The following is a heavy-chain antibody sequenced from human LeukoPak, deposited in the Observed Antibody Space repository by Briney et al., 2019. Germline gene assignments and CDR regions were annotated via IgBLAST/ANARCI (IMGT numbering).Heavy chain of an antibody. CDR2: IKSDGSST. CDR1: GFSFSNYW. J-gene: IGHJ4*02. Sequence: PGGSLRLSCVVSGFSFSNYWMHWVRQAPGKGPVWVSRIKSDGSSTTYADSVKGRFTISRDNAKNTLYLEMNSLRAEDTAVYYCARASTAVTTRDYFDYWGQGTLVTVSS. V-gene: IGHV3-74*01. D-gene: IGHD4-17*01. CDR3: ARASTAVTTRDYFDY.